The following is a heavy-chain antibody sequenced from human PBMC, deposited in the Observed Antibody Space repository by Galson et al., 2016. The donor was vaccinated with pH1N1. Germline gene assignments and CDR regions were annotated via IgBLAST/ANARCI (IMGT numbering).Heavy chain of an antibody. CDR1: GFSLPNTRMG. J-gene: IGHJ3*02. CDR3: ARIGAWEGGHDAFDI. D-gene: IGHD1-26*01. CDR2: IFSNDEK. V-gene: IGHV2-26*01. Sequence: PALVKPTQTLTLTCTVSGFSLPNTRMGVSWIRQPPGKAPEWLAHIFSNDEKSSSTSLQSRLTISRDTSKSQVVLTMTDMDSVDTATYYCARIGAWEGGHDAFDIWGQGTMVTVSS.